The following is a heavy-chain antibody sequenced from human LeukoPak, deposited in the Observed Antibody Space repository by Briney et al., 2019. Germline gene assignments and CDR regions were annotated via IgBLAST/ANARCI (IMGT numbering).Heavy chain of an antibody. D-gene: IGHD2-15*01. J-gene: IGHJ4*02. V-gene: IGHV4-61*02. Sequence: SQTLSLTCTVSGDSISSGSYYWNWIRQPAGKGLEWIGRIYTSGSTNYNPSLKSRVTISVDTSKNQFSLNLSSMTAVDTAVYYCARGYCSDWTRWSSFRYWGQGTLVTVSS. CDR3: ARGYCSDWTRWSSFRY. CDR1: GDSISSGSYY. CDR2: IYTSGST.